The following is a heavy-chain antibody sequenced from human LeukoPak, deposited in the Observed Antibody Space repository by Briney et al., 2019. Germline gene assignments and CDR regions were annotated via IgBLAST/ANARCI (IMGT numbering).Heavy chain of an antibody. V-gene: IGHV4-61*01. Sequence: SETLSLTCTVSGGSISSGSYYWSWIRQPPGKGLEWIGYIYYSGSTNYNPSLKSRVTISLDTSKNQFSLKLSSVTAADTAVYYCARGADYIGVVIPFDYWGQGTLVTVSS. CDR1: GGSISSGSYY. CDR2: IYYSGST. D-gene: IGHD3-3*01. CDR3: ARGADYIGVVIPFDY. J-gene: IGHJ4*02.